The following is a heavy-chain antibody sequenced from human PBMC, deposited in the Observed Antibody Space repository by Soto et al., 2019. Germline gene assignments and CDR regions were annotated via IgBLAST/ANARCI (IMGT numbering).Heavy chain of an antibody. CDR3: AGVYDFWSALYGMDV. CDR1: GFTFSSYG. J-gene: IGHJ6*02. D-gene: IGHD3-3*01. Sequence: SVRPSCGASGFTFSSYGIHWVRQAPGKGLEWVAVIWYDGSNKYYADSVKGRFTISRDNSKNTLYLQMNSLRAEDTAVYYCAGVYDFWSALYGMDVWGQGTTVTVSS. V-gene: IGHV3-33*01. CDR2: IWYDGSNK.